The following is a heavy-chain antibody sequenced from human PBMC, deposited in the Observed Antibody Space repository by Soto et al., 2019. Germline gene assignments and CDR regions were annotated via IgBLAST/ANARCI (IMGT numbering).Heavy chain of an antibody. CDR1: GYSFTSYW. CDR3: AIPRGPGLLSAPDY. J-gene: IGHJ4*02. Sequence: ECLKISCKGSGYSFTSYWISWVRQIPGKGLEWMGRIDPSDSYTNYSPSFQGHVTISADKSISTAYLQWSSLKASDTAMYYCAIPRGPGLLSAPDYWGQGTLVTVSS. CDR2: IDPSDSYT. D-gene: IGHD2-2*01. V-gene: IGHV5-10-1*01.